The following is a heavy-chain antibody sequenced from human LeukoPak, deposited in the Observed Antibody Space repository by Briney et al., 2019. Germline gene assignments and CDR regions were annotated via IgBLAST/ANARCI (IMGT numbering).Heavy chain of an antibody. CDR1: GGTFSSYA. D-gene: IGHD3-9*01. J-gene: IGHJ5*02. Sequence: SVKVSCKASGGTFSSYAISWVRQAPGQGLEWMGGIIPIFGTANYAQKFQGRVTITADKSTSTAYMELSSLRSEDTAVYYCARTPDILTGYYWNWFDPWGQGTLVTVSS. CDR3: ARTPDILTGYYWNWFDP. V-gene: IGHV1-69*06. CDR2: IIPIFGTA.